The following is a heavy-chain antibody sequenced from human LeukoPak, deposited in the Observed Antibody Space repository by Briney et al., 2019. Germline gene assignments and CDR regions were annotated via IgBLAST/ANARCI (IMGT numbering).Heavy chain of an antibody. J-gene: IGHJ4*02. D-gene: IGHD1-26*01. Sequence: SDTLSLTCTVSGASMHNYYWSWIRQSPEKGLEWLGFVFSRGTTNLNPSFKSRLIMSIDTSKNQFSLRLSSVTAADTAVYFCARSWAAKWELPGQFDSWGQGRLVSVSS. CDR1: GASMHNYY. V-gene: IGHV4-59*08. CDR2: VFSRGTT. CDR3: ARSWAAKWELPGQFDS.